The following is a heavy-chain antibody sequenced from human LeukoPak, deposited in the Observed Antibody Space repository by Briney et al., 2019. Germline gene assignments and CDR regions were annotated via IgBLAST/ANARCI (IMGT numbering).Heavy chain of an antibody. J-gene: IGHJ5*02. CDR2: IIPILGIA. V-gene: IGHV1-69*02. CDR3: AGSNSWGLHWFDP. Sequence: QAPXXXXXGMGRIIPILGIANYAQKFQGRVTITADKSTSTAYMELSSLRSEDTAVYYCAGSNSWGLHWFDPWGQGTLVTVSS. D-gene: IGHD4-11*01.